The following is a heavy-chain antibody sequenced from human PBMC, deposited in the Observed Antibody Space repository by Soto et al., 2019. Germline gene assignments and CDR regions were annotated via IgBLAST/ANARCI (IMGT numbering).Heavy chain of an antibody. D-gene: IGHD6-6*01. V-gene: IGHV3-30*18. CDR2: MSYAGTYK. J-gene: IGHJ4*02. CDR3: AKEMYPRTVLDSSSPWGDY. Sequence: GGSLRLSCAVSGFTFSDYGMHWVRQAPGKGLEWVAVMSYAGTYKYYADSVKGRFTISRDLSGNTLFLQMNSLRLEDTAVYFCAKEMYPRTVLDSSSPWGDYWGQGPLVTV. CDR1: GFTFSDYG.